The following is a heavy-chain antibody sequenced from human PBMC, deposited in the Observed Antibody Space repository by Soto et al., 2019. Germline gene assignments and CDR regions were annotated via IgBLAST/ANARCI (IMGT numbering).Heavy chain of an antibody. CDR3: ASARLDTPAVDY. CDR1: GFTFSPYA. CDR2: ISYDGNNK. D-gene: IGHD2-2*01. Sequence: QVQLVESGGGVVQPGRSLRLSCAASGFTFSPYAMHWVRQAPGKGLEWVAVISYDGNNKNYADSVKGRLAISRDNSRTTLYLQMNSLRAEETAVYYCASARLDTPAVDYWGQGTLVTVSS. J-gene: IGHJ4*02. V-gene: IGHV3-30*09.